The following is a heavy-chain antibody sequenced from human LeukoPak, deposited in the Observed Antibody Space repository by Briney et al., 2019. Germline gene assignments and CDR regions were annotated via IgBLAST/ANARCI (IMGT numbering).Heavy chain of an antibody. D-gene: IGHD4-23*01. CDR2: IWYDGSNK. CDR3: ARDAVPTAVTYYYGMDV. Sequence: GGSLRLSCAASGFTFSSYGMHWVRQAPGKGLEWVAVIWYDGSNKYYADSVKGRFTISRDNSKNTLYLQMNSLRAEDTAVYYCARDAVPTAVTYYYGMDVWGQGTTVTVSS. CDR1: GFTFSSYG. J-gene: IGHJ6*02. V-gene: IGHV3-33*01.